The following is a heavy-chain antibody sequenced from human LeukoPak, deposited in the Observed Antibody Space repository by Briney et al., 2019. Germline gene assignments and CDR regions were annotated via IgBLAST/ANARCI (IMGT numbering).Heavy chain of an antibody. V-gene: IGHV3-30*03. Sequence: GGSLRLSCAASGFTFSSYGMHWVRQAPGKGLEWVAVISYDGSNKYYADSVKGRFTISRDNAKNTVFLQMNSLRAEDTAVYFCTRDRSLSFDYWGQGTLVTVSS. CDR2: ISYDGSNK. J-gene: IGHJ4*02. CDR1: GFTFSSYG. CDR3: TRDRSLSFDY.